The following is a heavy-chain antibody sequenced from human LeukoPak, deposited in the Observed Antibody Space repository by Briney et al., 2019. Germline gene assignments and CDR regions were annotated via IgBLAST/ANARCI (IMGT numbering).Heavy chain of an antibody. V-gene: IGHV3-11*01. D-gene: IGHD3-3*01. CDR1: GFTSSDYY. CDR2: ISSSGSTI. CDR3: ARDRWVAIFGVVNGEFDY. Sequence: GGSLRLSCAASGFTSSDYYMSWIRQAPGKGLEWVSYISSSGSTIYYADSVKGRFTISRDNAKNSLYLQMNSLRAEDTAVYYCARDRWVAIFGVVNGEFDYWGQGTLVTVSS. J-gene: IGHJ4*02.